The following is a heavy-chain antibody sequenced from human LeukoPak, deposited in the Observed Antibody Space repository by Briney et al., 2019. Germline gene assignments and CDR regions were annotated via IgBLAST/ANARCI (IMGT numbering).Heavy chain of an antibody. CDR1: GGSISSYY. Sequence: SETLSLTCTASGGSISSYYWSWIRQPPGKGLEWIGYIYYSGSTNYNPSLKRRLTISVDTSKNQCSLKQSSVPAADTAVYYCASHPAYSSGWFTFDYWGQGTLVTVSS. D-gene: IGHD6-19*01. V-gene: IGHV4-59*08. CDR2: IYYSGST. J-gene: IGHJ4*02. CDR3: ASHPAYSSGWFTFDY.